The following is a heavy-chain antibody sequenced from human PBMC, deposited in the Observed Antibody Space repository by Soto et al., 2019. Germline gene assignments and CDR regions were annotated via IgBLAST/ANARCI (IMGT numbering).Heavy chain of an antibody. V-gene: IGHV4-59*12. D-gene: IGHD6-13*01. CDR3: ARADSSSRRGGFDY. Sequence: QVQLQESGPGLVKPSETLAVTCTVSGGSISSYYWSWIRQPPGKGLEWIGYIKYSGSTNYNPYLKIRVTSSVDTSKNQVSLKLGSVTAADTAVYYCARADSSSRRGGFDYWGQGTLVTVSS. J-gene: IGHJ4*02. CDR1: GGSISSYY. CDR2: IKYSGST.